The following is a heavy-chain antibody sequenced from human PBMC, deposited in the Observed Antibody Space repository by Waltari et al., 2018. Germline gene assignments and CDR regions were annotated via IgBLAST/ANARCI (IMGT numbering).Heavy chain of an antibody. J-gene: IGHJ5*02. V-gene: IGHV3-23*01. CDR3: ARGYGVDP. Sequence: NRARQAQGKGVEWVPRISDAGGMINHEDCVKRRVTISRDNSKNTLYLQTSSRRADDTDVYYCARGYGVDPWGQGTLVTISS. CDR2: ISDAGGMI. D-gene: IGHD1-20*01.